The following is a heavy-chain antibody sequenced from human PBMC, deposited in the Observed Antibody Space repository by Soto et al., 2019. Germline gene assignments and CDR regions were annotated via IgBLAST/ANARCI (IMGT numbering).Heavy chain of an antibody. CDR3: ARGVGYCSSTSCPKSVYYYGMDV. J-gene: IGHJ6*02. CDR1: GFTFSSYS. CDR2: ISSSSSYI. V-gene: IGHV3-21*01. D-gene: IGHD2-2*03. Sequence: AGGSLRLSCAASGFTFSSYSMNWVRQAPGKGLEWVSSISSSSSYIYYADSVKGRFTISRDNAKNSLYLQMNSLRAEDTAVYYCARGVGYCSSTSCPKSVYYYGMDVWGQGTTVTVSS.